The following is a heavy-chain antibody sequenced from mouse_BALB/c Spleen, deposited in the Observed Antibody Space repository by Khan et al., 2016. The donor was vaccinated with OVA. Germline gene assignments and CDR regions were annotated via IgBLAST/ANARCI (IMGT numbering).Heavy chain of an antibody. V-gene: IGHV14-3*02. CDR3: ARMNG. CDR2: IDPANGNT. CDR1: GFNIKDTY. Sequence: EVELVESGAELVKPGASVKLSCTASGFNIKDTYMHWVKRRPEQGLEWIGRIDPANGNTKYDPKFQGKATITADTSSNPAYLQLSSLTSEDTAVYYWARMNGWGQGTTLTVSS. J-gene: IGHJ2*01.